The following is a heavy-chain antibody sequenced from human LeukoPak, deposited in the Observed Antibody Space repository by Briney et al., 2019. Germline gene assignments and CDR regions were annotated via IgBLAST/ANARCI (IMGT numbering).Heavy chain of an antibody. D-gene: IGHD3-22*01. CDR2: INHSGST. J-gene: IGHJ4*01. Sequence: SETLSLTCAVYGGSFSGYYWSWIRQPPGKGLEWIGEINHSGSTNYNPSLKSRVTISVDTSKNQFSLKLSSVTAADTAVYYCAQGLGDDSCGYNYWGQGTLVTVSS. CDR1: GGSFSGYY. CDR3: AQGLGDDSCGYNY. V-gene: IGHV4-34*01.